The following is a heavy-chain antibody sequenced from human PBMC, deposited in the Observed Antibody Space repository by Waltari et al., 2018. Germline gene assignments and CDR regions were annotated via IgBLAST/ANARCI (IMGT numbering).Heavy chain of an antibody. V-gene: IGHV3-33*01. CDR3: ARGNDRNGFDP. J-gene: IGHJ5*02. CDR1: GFTFSSYG. Sequence: QVQLVESGGGVVQPGRSLRLSCAASGFTFSSYGMHWVRQAPGKGLEWVAVIWYDGSKKYYADSVKGRFTISRDNSKNTLYLQMNSLRAEDTVVYYCARGNDRNGFDPWGQGTLVTVSS. D-gene: IGHD3-16*01. CDR2: IWYDGSKK.